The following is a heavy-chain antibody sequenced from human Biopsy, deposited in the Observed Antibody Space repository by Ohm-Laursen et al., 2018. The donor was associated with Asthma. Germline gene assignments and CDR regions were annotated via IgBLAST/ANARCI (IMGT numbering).Heavy chain of an antibody. CDR1: GFSFDNYF. D-gene: IGHD1-7*01. CDR3: ARARGTTNYGDSDFDI. J-gene: IGHJ4*02. CDR2: INPSGAGT. V-gene: IGHV1-46*02. Sequence: SSVKVSCKASGFSFDNYFMHWVRQAPGQGLEWMGIINPSGAGTRYAEKFRGRLIVTRDASTRTAFMDLRSLRSDDTAIYLCARARGTTNYGDSDFDIWGQGTLITVSS.